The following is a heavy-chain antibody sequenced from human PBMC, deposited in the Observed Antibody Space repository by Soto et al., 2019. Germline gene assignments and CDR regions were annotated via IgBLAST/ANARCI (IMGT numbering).Heavy chain of an antibody. CDR3: ARIYCSSTSCYVDY. J-gene: IGHJ4*02. V-gene: IGHV4-59*08. D-gene: IGHD2-2*01. CDR1: GGSISSYY. Sequence: PSETLSLTCTVSGGSISSYYWSWIRQPPGKGLEWIGYIYYSGSTNYNPSLKSRVTISVDTSKNQFSLKLSSVTAADTAVYYCARIYCSSTSCYVDYWGQGTLVIVSS. CDR2: IYYSGST.